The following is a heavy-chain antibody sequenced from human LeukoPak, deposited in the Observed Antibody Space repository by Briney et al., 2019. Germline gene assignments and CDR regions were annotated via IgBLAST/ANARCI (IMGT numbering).Heavy chain of an antibody. J-gene: IGHJ4*02. D-gene: IGHD5-12*01. V-gene: IGHV4-61*01. CDR3: ARRNHSGYGRRYYFDY. Sequence: PSETLSLTCTVSGCSVSSGSYYWRWIRQPPGKGLEWIGYIYYGGSTNYNPSLKSRVTISVATSKNQFSLKLSSVTAADTAVYYCARRNHSGYGRRYYFDYWGQGTLVTVSS. CDR1: GCSVSSGSYY. CDR2: IYYGGST.